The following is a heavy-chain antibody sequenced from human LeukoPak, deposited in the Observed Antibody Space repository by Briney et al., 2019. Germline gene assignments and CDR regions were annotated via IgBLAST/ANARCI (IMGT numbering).Heavy chain of an antibody. CDR1: GGSFSGYY. Sequence: PSETLSLTCAVYGGSFSGYYWSWIRQPPGKGLEWIGEINHSGSTNYNPSLKSRVTISVDTSKNQFSLKLSSVTAADTAVYYCAGSIAVAGTSNWYFDLWGRGTLVTVSS. D-gene: IGHD6-19*01. CDR3: AGSIAVAGTSNWYFDL. J-gene: IGHJ2*01. CDR2: INHSGST. V-gene: IGHV4-34*01.